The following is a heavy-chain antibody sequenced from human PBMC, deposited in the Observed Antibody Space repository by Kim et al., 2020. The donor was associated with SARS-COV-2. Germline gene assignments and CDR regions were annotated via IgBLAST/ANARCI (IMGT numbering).Heavy chain of an antibody. D-gene: IGHD3-22*01. J-gene: IGHJ4*02. CDR1: GVSIRSGTRY. Sequence: SETLSLTCSVSGVSIRSGTRYWSWIRQPPGKGLEWIGYIYYTGHTNYNPSLKNRVTMSVDTSRNHFSLKLTSVTAADTALYYCASEVPPTVYYDSSGYSDYWGQGMLVTVSS. V-gene: IGHV4-61*03. CDR3: ASEVPPTVYYDSSGYSDY. CDR2: IYYTGHT.